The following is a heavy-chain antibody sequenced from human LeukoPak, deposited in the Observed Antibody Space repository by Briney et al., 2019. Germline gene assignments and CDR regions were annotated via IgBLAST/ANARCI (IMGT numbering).Heavy chain of an antibody. J-gene: IGHJ4*02. CDR2: INPSGGST. Sequence: PGGSLRLSCAASGYTFTSYYMHWVRQAPGQGLEWMGIINPSGGSTSYAQKLQGRVTMTRDTSTSTVYMELSSLRSEDTAVYYCARAPYDSSGYYYETAVDYWGQGTLVTVSS. D-gene: IGHD3-22*01. V-gene: IGHV1-46*01. CDR1: GYTFTSYY. CDR3: ARAPYDSSGYYYETAVDY.